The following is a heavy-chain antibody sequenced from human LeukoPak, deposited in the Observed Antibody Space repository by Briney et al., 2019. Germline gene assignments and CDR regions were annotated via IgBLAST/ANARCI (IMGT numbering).Heavy chain of an antibody. D-gene: IGHD3-10*01. CDR2: IESDGST. V-gene: IGHV3-74*01. Sequence: GGSLRLSCAASGFTFSSYWMHWVRQTPGKGLMWVSRIESDGSTIYADSVKDRFTISRDNGKNTVYLQMNSLRVDDTAMYYCARAVTYFYGSVTYDWFDPWGQGTLVTVSS. CDR3: ARAVTYFYGSVTYDWFDP. CDR1: GFTFSSYW. J-gene: IGHJ5*02.